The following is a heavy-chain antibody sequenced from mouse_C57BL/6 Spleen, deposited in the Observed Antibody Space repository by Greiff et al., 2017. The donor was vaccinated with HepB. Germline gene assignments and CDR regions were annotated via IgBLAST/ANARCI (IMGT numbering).Heavy chain of an antibody. V-gene: IGHV2-2*01. Sequence: VHLVESGPGLVQPSQSLSITCTVSGFSLTSYGVHWVRQSPGKGLEWLGVLWSGGSTDYNAAFISRLSISKDNSKSQVFFKMNSLQADDTAIYYCARNRGLLYYFDYWGQGTTLTVSS. CDR3: ARNRGLLYYFDY. D-gene: IGHD3-1*01. CDR1: GFSLTSYG. CDR2: LWSGGST. J-gene: IGHJ2*01.